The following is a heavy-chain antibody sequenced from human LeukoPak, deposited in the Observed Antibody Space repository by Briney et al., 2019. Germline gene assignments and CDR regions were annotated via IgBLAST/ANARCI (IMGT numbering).Heavy chain of an antibody. CDR1: GGSFSGYY. Sequence: SETLSLTCAVYGGSFSGYYWSWVRQPPGKGLEGVGEINHSGSTNYNPSPKSRVNISVDTSKNQFSVKLSSVTAADTAVYYCARGIRLWFSWGFDYWGQGTLVTVSS. V-gene: IGHV4-34*01. D-gene: IGHD5-18*01. J-gene: IGHJ4*02. CDR3: ARGIRLWFSWGFDY. CDR2: INHSGST.